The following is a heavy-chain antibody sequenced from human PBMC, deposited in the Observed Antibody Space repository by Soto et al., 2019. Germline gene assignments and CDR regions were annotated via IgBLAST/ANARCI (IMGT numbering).Heavy chain of an antibody. CDR1: DYSISSITSSEY. CDR3: VRAPDS. J-gene: IGHJ5*01. V-gene: IGHV4-39*02. Sequence: QLQLQESGPGLVKPSETLSLTCSVSDYSISSITSSEYWGWIRQLPGKGLEWIGSMDKSGRTYYNPFLKSRVTISVDTSHSSFSLRVASVTAADTAVYYCVRAPDSWGQGTLVTVSS. CDR2: MDKSGRT.